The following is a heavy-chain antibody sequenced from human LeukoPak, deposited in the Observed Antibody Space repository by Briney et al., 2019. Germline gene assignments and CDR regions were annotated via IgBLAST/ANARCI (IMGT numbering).Heavy chain of an antibody. CDR3: ARGRIVGATKGWVRYFDY. V-gene: IGHV1-46*01. D-gene: IGHD1-26*01. Sequence: EASVKVSCKASGYTFTSYYMHWVRQAPGQGLEWMGIINPSGGSTSYAQKFQGRVTMTRDTSTSTVYMELSSLRSEDTAVYYCARGRIVGATKGWVRYFDYWGQGTLVTVSS. CDR2: INPSGGST. J-gene: IGHJ4*02. CDR1: GYTFTSYY.